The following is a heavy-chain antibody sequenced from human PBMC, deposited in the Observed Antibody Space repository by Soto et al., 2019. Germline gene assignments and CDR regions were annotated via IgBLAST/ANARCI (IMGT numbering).Heavy chain of an antibody. Sequence: QVQLVESGGGLVKPGGSLRLSCAASGFTFSGYNMSWIRQAPGKGLEWVAYITSSGSNTFDTESVKGRFTISRDNTMNLLYLQMNSLSAEDTAVYYCARRGTTSSAHRFDHWGQGTLVNVSS. CDR3: ARRGTTSSAHRFDH. J-gene: IGHJ4*02. CDR2: ITSSGSNT. V-gene: IGHV3-11*01. CDR1: GFTFSGYN. D-gene: IGHD6-6*01.